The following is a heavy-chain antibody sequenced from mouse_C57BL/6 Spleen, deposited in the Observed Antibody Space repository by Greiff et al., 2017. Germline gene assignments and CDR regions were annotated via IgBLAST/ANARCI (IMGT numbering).Heavy chain of an antibody. J-gene: IGHJ1*03. CDR3: ARSDCDWYFDD. V-gene: IGHV1-77*01. CDR2: INPNSGST. CDR1: GYTFTDYS. Sequence: VQLLESGAELVKPGASVKLSCKASGYTFTDYSMNWVKQSPGKSLEWIANINPNSGSTYYNEKFKGKATVTAEKSSSTAYLQRSSLTSEDSAGYCGARSDCDWYFDDWGKGTTVTVSS. D-gene: IGHD2-13*01.